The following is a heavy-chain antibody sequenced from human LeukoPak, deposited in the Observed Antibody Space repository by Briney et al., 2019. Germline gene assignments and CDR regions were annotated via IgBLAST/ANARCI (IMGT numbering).Heavy chain of an antibody. Sequence: GASVKVSCKASEYTSTSFTLHWVRQAPGQGLECMGWINPNSGDTNYAQKFQGRVTMTRDTSIYTAYLGLTRLKSDDTAVYYCARRLPRELAMDVWGQGTTVTVSS. CDR1: EYTSTSFT. CDR3: ARRLPRELAMDV. V-gene: IGHV1-2*02. J-gene: IGHJ6*02. D-gene: IGHD6-6*01. CDR2: INPNSGDT.